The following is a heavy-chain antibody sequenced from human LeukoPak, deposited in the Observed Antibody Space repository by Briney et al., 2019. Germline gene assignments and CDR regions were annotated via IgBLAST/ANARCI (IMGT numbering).Heavy chain of an antibody. Sequence: KTSETLSLTCTVSGDSISSSSYYWGWIRQPPGKGLEWIGSIYYSGSTYYNPSLKSRVTISVDTTKNQFSLKLSSVAAADTAVYYCARHWVAQGNWFDPWGQGTLVTVSS. CDR3: ARHWVAQGNWFDP. V-gene: IGHV4-39*01. CDR2: IYYSGST. D-gene: IGHD3-16*01. J-gene: IGHJ5*02. CDR1: GDSISSSSYY.